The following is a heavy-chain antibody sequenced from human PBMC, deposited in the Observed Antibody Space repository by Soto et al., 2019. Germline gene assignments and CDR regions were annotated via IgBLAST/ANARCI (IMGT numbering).Heavy chain of an antibody. V-gene: IGHV3-21*06. CDR2: ISSRSDI. CDR3: AREYTAWPLAYGLDV. J-gene: IGHJ6*02. Sequence: GVSLRLSCVGSGFIFSNYSINWVRQAPGKGLEWVSSISSRSDIYYAESVKGRFTISRDNAKNSVSLQMNSLRAEDTAVYYCAREYTAWPLAYGLDVWGQGTTVTVSS. CDR1: GFIFSNYS. D-gene: IGHD2-2*02.